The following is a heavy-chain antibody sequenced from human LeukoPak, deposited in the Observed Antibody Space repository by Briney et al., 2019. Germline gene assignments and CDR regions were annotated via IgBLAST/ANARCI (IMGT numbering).Heavy chain of an antibody. Sequence: TGGSLRLSCAASGFTVSSNYMSWVRQAPGKGLEWVSVIYSGGSTYYADSVKGRFTISRDNSKNTLYLQMNSLRADDTAVYYCARDLLTEAGDWGLGFDIWGQGTMVTVSS. CDR3: ARDLLTEAGDWGLGFDI. J-gene: IGHJ3*02. D-gene: IGHD3-16*01. CDR2: IYSGGST. V-gene: IGHV3-53*01. CDR1: GFTVSSNY.